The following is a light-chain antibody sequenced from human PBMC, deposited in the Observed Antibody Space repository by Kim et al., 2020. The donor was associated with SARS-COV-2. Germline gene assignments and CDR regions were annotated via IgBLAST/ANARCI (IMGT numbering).Light chain of an antibody. Sequence: ASVGDRVTITCRANQSAISYLNRYQQKPEKAPKRLIYTASRLQNGVPSRFSGSGSGTDFSLTISSLQPEDFATYYCQQSYSTPWTFGQGTKVDIK. CDR2: TAS. CDR3: QQSYSTPWT. V-gene: IGKV1-39*01. CDR1: QSAISY. J-gene: IGKJ1*01.